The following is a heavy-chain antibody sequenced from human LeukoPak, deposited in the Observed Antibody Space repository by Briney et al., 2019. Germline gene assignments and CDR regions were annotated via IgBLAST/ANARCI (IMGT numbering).Heavy chain of an antibody. CDR3: AKDVVVIRAYDAFDI. V-gene: IGHV3-30*02. CDR2: IRYDGSNK. J-gene: IGHJ3*02. Sequence: GGSLRLSCAASGFTFSSYGMHWVRQAPGKGLEWVAFIRYDGSNKYYADSVKGRFTISRDNSKNTLYLQMNSLRAEDTAVYYCAKDVVVIRAYDAFDIWGQGTMVTVSS. CDR1: GFTFSSYG. D-gene: IGHD3-22*01.